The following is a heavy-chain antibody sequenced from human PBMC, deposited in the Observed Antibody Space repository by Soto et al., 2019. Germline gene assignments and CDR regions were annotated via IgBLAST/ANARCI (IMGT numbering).Heavy chain of an antibody. J-gene: IGHJ3*01. CDR3: ARVGSRDAYNYVLDE. D-gene: IGHD5-18*01. Sequence: QVQVVQSGAEVKKPGSSVKISCKASGRIFSSFPTSWVRQVPGQGLEWMGGVISASVSVTYAPKFQGRVTMTAVNSAGIGYMELTSLTSEDTAIYYCARVGSRDAYNYVLDEWGPGTMVTDSS. CDR2: VISASVSV. V-gene: IGHV1-69*06. CDR1: GRIFSSFP.